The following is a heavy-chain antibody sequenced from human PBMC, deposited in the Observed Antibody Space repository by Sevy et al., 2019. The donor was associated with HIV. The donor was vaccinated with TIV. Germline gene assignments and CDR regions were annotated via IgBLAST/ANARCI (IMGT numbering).Heavy chain of an antibody. CDR3: ARVCNSDYYDSTGPNWFDP. V-gene: IGHV1-2*02. Sequence: ASVKVSCKASGYTFTGYSMHWVRQAPGQGLEWMGCINPNSGGTNYAQKFQGRVTMTRDTSISTAYMELSSLRTDDTAVYYCARVCNSDYYDSTGPNWFDPWGQGTLVTVSS. CDR2: INPNSGGT. CDR1: GYTFTGYS. D-gene: IGHD3-22*01. J-gene: IGHJ5*02.